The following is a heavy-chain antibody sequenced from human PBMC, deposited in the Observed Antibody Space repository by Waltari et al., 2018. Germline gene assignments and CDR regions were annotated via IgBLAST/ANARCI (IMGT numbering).Heavy chain of an antibody. D-gene: IGHD1-7*01. CDR2: IKPKSGGT. J-gene: IGHJ3*02. CDR3: ARVGLELRGDAFDI. V-gene: IGHV1-2*02. CDR1: GYTFTGYY. Sequence: QVQLVQSGAEVKKPGASVKVSCKASGYTFTGYYMHWVRQAPGQGREWMGGIKPKSGGTNYAQKLQGRVTRTRDTSISTAYMELSRLRSDDTAVYYCARVGLELRGDAFDIWGQGTMVTVSS.